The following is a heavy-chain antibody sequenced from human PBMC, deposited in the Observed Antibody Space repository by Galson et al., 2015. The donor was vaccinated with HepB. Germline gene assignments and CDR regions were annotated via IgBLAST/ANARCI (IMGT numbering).Heavy chain of an antibody. J-gene: IGHJ4*02. CDR3: ARGITRGYSRPFDY. D-gene: IGHD4-23*01. Sequence: TLSLTCTVSGVSISSGDYYWSWIRQPPGKGLEWIGCVSYSGRTYFSSSLKSRVTISGDTSKNQFSLKLSSVTAADTAVYYCARGITRGYSRPFDYWGQGTLVTVSS. CDR2: VSYSGRT. V-gene: IGHV4-30-4*01. CDR1: GVSISSGDYY.